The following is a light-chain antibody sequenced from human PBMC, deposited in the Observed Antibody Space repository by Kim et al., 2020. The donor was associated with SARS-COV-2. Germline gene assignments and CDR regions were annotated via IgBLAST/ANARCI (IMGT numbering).Light chain of an antibody. V-gene: IGLV2-14*01. Sequence: QSALTQPPSVSGSPGQSITISCSGTDSDIGSYEFVSWYQQNPGKAPKLIISDVNKRPSGVSTRFSGSKSGNTASLTISGLQAEDEADYYCSSFTLTSNEVFGTGTKVTVL. CDR1: DSDIGSYEF. CDR2: DVN. CDR3: SSFTLTSNEV. J-gene: IGLJ1*01.